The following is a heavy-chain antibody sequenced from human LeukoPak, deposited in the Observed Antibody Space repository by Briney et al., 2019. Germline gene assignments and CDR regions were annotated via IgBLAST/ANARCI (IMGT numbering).Heavy chain of an antibody. CDR3: AKDQRRFGDGKFDY. V-gene: IGHV3-53*05. CDR2: LSSGDNT. J-gene: IGHJ4*02. D-gene: IGHD3-10*01. Sequence: KTGGSLRLSCAASGFNVNSYYMSWVRQAPGRGLEWVSALSSGDNTHYADSVNGRFTISRDNSKNTLYLQMNSLRAEDTAVYYCAKDQRRFGDGKFDYWGQGTLVTVSS. CDR1: GFNVNSYY.